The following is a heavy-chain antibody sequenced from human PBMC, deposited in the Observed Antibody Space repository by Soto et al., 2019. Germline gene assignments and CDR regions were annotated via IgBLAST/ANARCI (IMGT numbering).Heavy chain of an antibody. CDR2: INPSGGST. Sequence: QVQLVQSGAEVKKPGASVKVSCKASGYTFTSYYMHWVRQAPGQGLEWMGIINPSGGSTSYAQKFQGRVTMTRDTSKGTAYMEVSSLRSEGTAVYYCARAARPPPHWFDPWGQGSLVTVSS. D-gene: IGHD6-6*01. J-gene: IGHJ5*02. CDR1: GYTFTSYY. CDR3: ARAARPPPHWFDP. V-gene: IGHV1-46*01.